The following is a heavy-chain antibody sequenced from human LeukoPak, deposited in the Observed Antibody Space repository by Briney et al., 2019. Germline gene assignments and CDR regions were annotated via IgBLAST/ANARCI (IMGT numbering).Heavy chain of an antibody. Sequence: GGSLRLSCAASGFTFSSYSMNWVRQAPGKGLEWVSSISSSSSYIYYADSVKSRFTISRDNAKNSLYLQMNSLRAEDTAVYYCARDLGDYSFDYWGQGTLVTVSS. CDR2: ISSSSSYI. CDR3: ARDLGDYSFDY. V-gene: IGHV3-21*01. J-gene: IGHJ4*02. CDR1: GFTFSSYS. D-gene: IGHD4-17*01.